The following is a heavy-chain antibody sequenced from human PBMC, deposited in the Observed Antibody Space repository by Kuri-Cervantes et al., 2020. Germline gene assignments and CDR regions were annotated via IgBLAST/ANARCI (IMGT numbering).Heavy chain of an antibody. D-gene: IGHD1-7*01. CDR3: VRGERRNYHYFDY. CDR2: ISWNSGSI. V-gene: IGHV3-9*01. CDR1: GFTFDDYA. Sequence: SLKISCAASGFTFDDYAMHWVRQAPGKGLEWVSGISWNSGSIGYADSVKGRFTISRDSARNTLYLQMNSLRAEDTAVYYCVRGERRNYHYFDYWGQGTLVTVSS. J-gene: IGHJ4*02.